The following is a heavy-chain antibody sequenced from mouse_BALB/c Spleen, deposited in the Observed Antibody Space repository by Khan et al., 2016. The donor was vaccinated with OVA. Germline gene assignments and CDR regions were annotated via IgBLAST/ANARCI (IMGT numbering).Heavy chain of an antibody. CDR3: AREDYYYGSSSN. V-gene: IGHV3-2*02. D-gene: IGHD1-1*01. CDR2: ISYSGST. Sequence: EVQLQESGPGLVKPSQSLSLTCTVTGYSITSDYAWNWIRQFPGNKLEWMGYISYSGSTSYNPSLKSRISITRDTSKNQFFLQLNSVTTEDTATXCCAREDYYYGSSSNWGQGTLVTVSA. CDR1: GYSITSDYA. J-gene: IGHJ3*01.